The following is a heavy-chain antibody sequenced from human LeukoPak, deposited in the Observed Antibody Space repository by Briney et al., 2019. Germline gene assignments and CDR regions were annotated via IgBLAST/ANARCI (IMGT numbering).Heavy chain of an antibody. V-gene: IGHV4-34*01. Sequence: SETLSLTCAVYGGSFSGYYWSWIRQPPGKGLEWIGEINHSGSTNYNPSLKSRVTISVDTSKNQFSLKLSSVTAPDTAVYYCARDIAVAFFDYWGQGTLVTVSS. J-gene: IGHJ4*02. CDR1: GGSFSGYY. CDR3: ARDIAVAFFDY. CDR2: INHSGST. D-gene: IGHD6-19*01.